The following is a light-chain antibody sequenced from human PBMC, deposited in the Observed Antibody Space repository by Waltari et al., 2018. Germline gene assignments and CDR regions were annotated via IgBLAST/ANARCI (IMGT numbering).Light chain of an antibody. J-gene: IGKJ3*01. CDR2: HTS. CDR1: QPVATN. V-gene: IGKV3-15*01. Sequence: EIVMTQSPATLSVSPGERATLSCRASQPVATNLAWYQQKPGQAPRLLIYHTSNRATGIPVRFSGSGSGTEFTLTISSLQSEDFALYVCQQYNNWPGTFGPGTKVDF. CDR3: QQYNNWPGT.